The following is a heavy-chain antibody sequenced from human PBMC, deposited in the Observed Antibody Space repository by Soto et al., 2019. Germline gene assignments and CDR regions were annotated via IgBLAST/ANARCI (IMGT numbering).Heavy chain of an antibody. CDR1: GFTFSGSA. CDR2: IRSKANSYAT. J-gene: IGHJ5*02. Sequence: EVQLVESGGGLVQPGGSLKLSCAASGFTFSGSAMHWVRQASGNGLEWVGRIRSKANSYATAYAASVKGRFTISRDDSKNTAYLQMNSLKTEDTAVYYCTRRGLDYPGWFDPWGQGTLVTVSS. V-gene: IGHV3-73*01. CDR3: TRRGLDYPGWFDP. D-gene: IGHD4-17*01.